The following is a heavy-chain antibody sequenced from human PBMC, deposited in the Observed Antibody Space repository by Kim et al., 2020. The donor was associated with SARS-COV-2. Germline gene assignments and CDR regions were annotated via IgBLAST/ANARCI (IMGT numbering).Heavy chain of an antibody. V-gene: IGHV1-18*01. Sequence: ASVKVSCKASGYTFTSYGISWVRQAPGQGLEWMGWISAYNGNTNYAQKLQGRVTMTTDTSTSTAYMELRSLRSDDTAVYYCAREGITIFGVVINSYFDYWGQGTLVTVSS. CDR2: ISAYNGNT. J-gene: IGHJ4*02. D-gene: IGHD3-3*01. CDR3: AREGITIFGVVINSYFDY. CDR1: GYTFTSYG.